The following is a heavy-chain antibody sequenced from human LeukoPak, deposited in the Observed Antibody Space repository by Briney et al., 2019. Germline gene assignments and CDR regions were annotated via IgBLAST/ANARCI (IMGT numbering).Heavy chain of an antibody. CDR1: GFTFSGYS. CDR2: FGTRSTSI. J-gene: IGHJ3*02. Sequence: GGSLRLSCTASGFTFSGYSMNWIRQAPGKGLEWVSSFGTRSTSIYHAGSVKGRFAISRDNAKNSLYLQMNSLRAEDTAVYYCARGNTVKAKNDAFDIWGQGTMATVSS. V-gene: IGHV3-21*01. CDR3: ARGNTVKAKNDAFDI. D-gene: IGHD4-11*01.